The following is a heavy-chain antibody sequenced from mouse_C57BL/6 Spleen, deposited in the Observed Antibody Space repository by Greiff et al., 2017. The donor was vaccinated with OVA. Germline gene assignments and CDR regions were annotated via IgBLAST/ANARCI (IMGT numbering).Heavy chain of an antibody. D-gene: IGHD1-1*01. CDR3: ARPHYYGSSYYFDY. V-gene: IGHV1-69*01. Sequence: QVQLQQPGAELVMPGASVKLSCKASGYTFTSYWMHWVKQRPGQGLEWIGEIDPSDSYTNYNQKFKGKSTLTVDKSSSTAYMQPSSLTSEDSAVYYCARPHYYGSSYYFDYWGQGTTLTVSS. J-gene: IGHJ2*01. CDR2: IDPSDSYT. CDR1: GYTFTSYW.